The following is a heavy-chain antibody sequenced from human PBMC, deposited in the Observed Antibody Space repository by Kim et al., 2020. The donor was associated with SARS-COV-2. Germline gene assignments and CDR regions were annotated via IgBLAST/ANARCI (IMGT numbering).Heavy chain of an antibody. CDR3: AKGPVAYSGSYGWYFDL. Sequence: GGSLRLSCAASGFTFDDYAMHWVRQALGKGLEWVASVSWNSANIGYADSVRGRFTISRDNAKNSLYLEMTGLRREDTAFYYCAKGPVAYSGSYGWYFDLWGRGTLITVSS. CDR1: GFTFDDYA. CDR2: VSWNSANI. J-gene: IGHJ2*01. D-gene: IGHD1-26*01. V-gene: IGHV3-9*01.